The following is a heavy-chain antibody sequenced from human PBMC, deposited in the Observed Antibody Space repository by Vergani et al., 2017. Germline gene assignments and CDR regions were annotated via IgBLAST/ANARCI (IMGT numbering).Heavy chain of an antibody. CDR2: ITSSGGTT. CDR1: GFTFGSYA. J-gene: IGHJ4*02. D-gene: IGHD2-8*01. V-gene: IGHV3-23*01. CDR3: ARSRADCTNGVCLLRGYFDY. Sequence: EVQLLESGGGLVQPGGSLRLSCAASGFTFGSYAMSWVRQAPGKGLEWVSAITSSGGTTYYADSVKGRFTISRDNSKNTVYLQMNSLRAEDTAVYYCARSRADCTNGVCLLRGYFDYWGQGTLVTVSS.